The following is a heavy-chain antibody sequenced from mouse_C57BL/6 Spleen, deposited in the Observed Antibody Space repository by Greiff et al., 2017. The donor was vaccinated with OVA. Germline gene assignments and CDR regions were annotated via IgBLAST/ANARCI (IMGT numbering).Heavy chain of an antibody. V-gene: IGHV1-64*01. CDR1: GYTFTSYW. D-gene: IGHD2-3*01. CDR3: AIYDGYYVSAY. Sequence: QVQLQQPGAELVKPGASVKLSCKASGYTFTSYWMHWVKQRPGQGLEWIGMIHPTSGRTNYNEKFKSKATLTVDKSSSTAYMQLSSLTSEDSAVYYCAIYDGYYVSAYWGQGTLVTVSA. J-gene: IGHJ3*01. CDR2: IHPTSGRT.